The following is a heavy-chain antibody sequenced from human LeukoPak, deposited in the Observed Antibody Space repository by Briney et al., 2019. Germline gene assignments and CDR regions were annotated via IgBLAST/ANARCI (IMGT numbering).Heavy chain of an antibody. V-gene: IGHV1-69*13. CDR1: GGTFSSYA. J-gene: IGHJ4*02. D-gene: IGHD6-6*01. CDR3: ALPNGAARPKPQLKFDY. Sequence: SVKVSCKASGGTFSSYAISWVRQAPGQGLEWMGGIIPIFGTANYVQKFQGRVTITADESTSTAYMELSSLRSEDTAVYYCALPNGAARPKPQLKFDYWGQGTLVTVSS. CDR2: IIPIFGTA.